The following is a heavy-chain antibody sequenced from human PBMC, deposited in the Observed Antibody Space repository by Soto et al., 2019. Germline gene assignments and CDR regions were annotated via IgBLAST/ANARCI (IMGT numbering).Heavy chain of an antibody. V-gene: IGHV4-34*01. Sequence: SETLSLTCAVYGGSFSGYYWSWIRQPPGKGLEWFGEIIHSGSIYYNPSLMSRVTFSVDSSKNQFSLKLSSVTAFDSAVYYCARGLYDFWSGYRYWGQGIPVTVSS. D-gene: IGHD3-3*01. J-gene: IGHJ4*02. CDR1: GGSFSGYY. CDR2: IIHSGSI. CDR3: ARGLYDFWSGYRY.